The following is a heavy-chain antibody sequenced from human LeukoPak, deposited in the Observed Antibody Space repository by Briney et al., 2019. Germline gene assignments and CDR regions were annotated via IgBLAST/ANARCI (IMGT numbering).Heavy chain of an antibody. J-gene: IGHJ5*02. CDR2: IYYSGNT. Sequence: SETLSLTCTVSGGSISSFYWSWIRQPPGKGLEWIGYIYYSGNTNYNPSLKSRVTISVDTSKNQFSLKLSSVTAADTAVYYCARARRWNAAVEGWWFDPWGQGTLVTVSS. CDR3: ARARRWNAAVEGWWFDP. V-gene: IGHV4-59*01. CDR1: GGSISSFY. D-gene: IGHD1-1*01.